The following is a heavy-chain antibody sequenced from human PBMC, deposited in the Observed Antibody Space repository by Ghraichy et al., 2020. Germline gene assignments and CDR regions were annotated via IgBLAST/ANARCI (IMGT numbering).Heavy chain of an antibody. CDR2: ISSSSSTI. CDR1: GFTFSSYS. CDR3: ARNGYSSSWDRYYGMDV. J-gene: IGHJ6*02. D-gene: IGHD6-13*01. Sequence: GGSLRLSCAASGFTFSSYSMNWVRQAPGKGLEWVSYISSSSSTIYYADSVKGRFTISRDNAKNSLYLQMNSLRDEDTAVYYCARNGYSSSWDRYYGMDVWGQGNTVTVSS. V-gene: IGHV3-48*02.